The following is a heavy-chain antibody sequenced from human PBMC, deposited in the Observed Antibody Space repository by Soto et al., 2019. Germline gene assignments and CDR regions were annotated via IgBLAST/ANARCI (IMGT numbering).Heavy chain of an antibody. Sequence: QVQLDESGGGVVQPGRSLRLSCEASGFTFNTYSMHWVRQPPGKGLEWLAAIWYDGTQKYYADSVKGRFIISRDNSKKTLYLEMNSLRAEDTAVYYCARAGGTTVTGLWHFDSWGQGTLVTVSS. J-gene: IGHJ4*02. V-gene: IGHV3-33*01. CDR3: ARAGGTTVTGLWHFDS. CDR1: GFTFNTYS. CDR2: IWYDGTQK. D-gene: IGHD4-17*01.